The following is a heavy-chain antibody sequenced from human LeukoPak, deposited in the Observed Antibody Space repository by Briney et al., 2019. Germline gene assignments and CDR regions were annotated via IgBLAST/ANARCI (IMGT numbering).Heavy chain of an antibody. J-gene: IGHJ4*02. Sequence: SETLSLTCTVSGGSISSYYWSWIRQPPGKGLEWIGYIYYSGSTNYNPSLKSRVTISADTTKNQFSLKLSSVTAADTAVYYCARGRFLEWLQFDYWGQGTLVTVSS. CDR1: GGSISSYY. V-gene: IGHV4-59*01. CDR3: ARGRFLEWLQFDY. D-gene: IGHD3-3*01. CDR2: IYYSGST.